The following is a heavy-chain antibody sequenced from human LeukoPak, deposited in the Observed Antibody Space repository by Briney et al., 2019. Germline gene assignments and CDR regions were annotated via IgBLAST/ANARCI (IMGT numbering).Heavy chain of an antibody. CDR1: GGSISSYY. Sequence: SETLSLTCTVSGGSISSYYWTCVRQSAGKGLEWIGRIITSGSTNYNPTLKSRVTISVDTSKNQFSLKLSSVTAADTAVYYCARGQAYSSSWYRAEIDAFDIWGQGTMVTVSS. J-gene: IGHJ3*02. V-gene: IGHV4-4*07. D-gene: IGHD6-13*01. CDR2: IITSGST. CDR3: ARGQAYSSSWYRAEIDAFDI.